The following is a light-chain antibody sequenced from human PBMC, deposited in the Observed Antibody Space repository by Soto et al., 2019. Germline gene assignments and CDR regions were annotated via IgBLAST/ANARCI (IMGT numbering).Light chain of an antibody. CDR1: QSVTSSY. CDR2: GAT. V-gene: IGKV3-20*01. CDR3: QHYGNSPPYT. Sequence: EIVLTQSPGTLSLSPGERATLSRRASQSVTSSYLAWYQQKPGQAPRLLISGATSRATGIPDRFSGSGSGTDFTLTISRLEPEDFAVYYCQHYGNSPPYTFGQGTKLEIK. J-gene: IGKJ2*01.